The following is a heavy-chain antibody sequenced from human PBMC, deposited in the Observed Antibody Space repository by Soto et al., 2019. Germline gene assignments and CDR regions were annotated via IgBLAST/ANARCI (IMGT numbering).Heavy chain of an antibody. CDR3: VRQYSSSSLPDY. Sequence: PGESLKISCKGSGYSFTSYWITWVRQMPGKGLEWMGRIDPSNSYTNYSPSFQGHVTISRDTSISTAYLQWNSLKASDTATYYCVRQYSSSSLPDYWGQGTLVTVSS. J-gene: IGHJ4*02. V-gene: IGHV5-10-1*01. CDR1: GYSFTSYW. D-gene: IGHD6-6*01. CDR2: IDPSNSYT.